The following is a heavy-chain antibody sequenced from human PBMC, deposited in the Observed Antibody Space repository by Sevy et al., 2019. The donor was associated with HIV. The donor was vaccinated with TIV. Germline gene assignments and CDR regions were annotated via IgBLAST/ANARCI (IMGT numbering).Heavy chain of an antibody. CDR1: GFTFSSYA. Sequence: GGSLRLSCAASGFTFSSYAMHWVRQAPGKGLEWVAVISYDGSNKYYADSVKGRFTISRDNSKNTLYLQMNSLRAEDTAVYYCARGGKDIVVVVAAQTDYYYYGMDVWGQRTTVTVSS. CDR2: ISYDGSNK. J-gene: IGHJ6*02. CDR3: ARGGKDIVVVVAAQTDYYYYGMDV. D-gene: IGHD2-15*01. V-gene: IGHV3-30*04.